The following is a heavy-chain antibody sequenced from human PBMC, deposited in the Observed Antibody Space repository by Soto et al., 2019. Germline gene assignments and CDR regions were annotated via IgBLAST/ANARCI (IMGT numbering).Heavy chain of an antibody. CDR1: GIMSSGYG. V-gene: IGHV1-69*09. CDR2: INPILDST. D-gene: IGHD6-25*01. J-gene: IGHJ4*02. CDR3: ATMKRARLDS. Sequence: QEQVVQSGPAMKEPGSSVKVSCRASGIMSSGYGFSWVRQAPGQGLEWVGRINPILDSTHYAQNLQGRVSITVDKSTDTAYLEVTSLRLEDTAIYFCATMKRARLDSWGQGTLVTVSS.